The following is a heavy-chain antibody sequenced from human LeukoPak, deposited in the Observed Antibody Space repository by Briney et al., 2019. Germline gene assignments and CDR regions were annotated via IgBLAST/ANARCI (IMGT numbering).Heavy chain of an antibody. V-gene: IGHV4-59*12. D-gene: IGHD2-2*01. CDR3: ARECRYQLISFIRYYYFRDV. CDR2: MNYSGST. Sequence: SETLSLTCTVSGGPFSSYYWSWIRQPPGKGLEWIGEMNYSGSTNYNSSLKSRVTISVDTSKNQFSLKLSSVTAADTAVYYCARECRYQLISFIRYYYFRDVWRKGAKVSV. CDR1: GGPFSSYY. J-gene: IGHJ6*03.